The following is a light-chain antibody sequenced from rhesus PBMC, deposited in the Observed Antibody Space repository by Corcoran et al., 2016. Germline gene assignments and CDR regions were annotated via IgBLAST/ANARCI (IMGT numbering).Light chain of an antibody. Sequence: ETVVTQSPATLSLSPGERATLSCRASQSGGSYLAWYQQKPGQAPRLRIYGASSRATGIPDRFSGRGSGTDFTLTTSSLEPEDVGVYYCQQSSNLWTFGQGTKVEIK. CDR3: QQSSNLWT. J-gene: IGKJ1*01. CDR2: GAS. CDR1: QSGGSY. V-gene: IGKV3-24*04.